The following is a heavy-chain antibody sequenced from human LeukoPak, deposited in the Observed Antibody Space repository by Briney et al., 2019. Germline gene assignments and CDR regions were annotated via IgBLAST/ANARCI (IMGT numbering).Heavy chain of an antibody. CDR2: ISGSGGST. D-gene: IGHD2-15*01. CDR3: AKVEAADGYCSGGSCYYFDY. J-gene: IGHJ4*02. V-gene: IGHV3-23*01. CDR1: GFTFSSYA. Sequence: PGGSLRLSCAASGFTFSSYAMSWVRQAPGKGLEWVSAISGSGGSTYYADSAKGRFTISRDNSKNTLYLQMNSLRAEDTAVYYCAKVEAADGYCSGGSCYYFDYWGQGTLVTVSS.